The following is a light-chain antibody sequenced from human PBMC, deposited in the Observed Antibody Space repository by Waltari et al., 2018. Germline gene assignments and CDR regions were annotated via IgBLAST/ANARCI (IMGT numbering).Light chain of an antibody. CDR1: TSNIGSST. V-gene: IGLV1-44*01. CDR3: AAWDDSLNAWV. CDR2: IHN. Sequence: QSVLTQPPSASGAPGQSVTLSCSGSTSNIGSSTVNWYKQLPGTAPKLLISIHNERPSGVPDRVSGSTSGTSASLAISGLQSEDEADYYCAAWDDSLNAWVFGGGTKLTVL. J-gene: IGLJ3*02.